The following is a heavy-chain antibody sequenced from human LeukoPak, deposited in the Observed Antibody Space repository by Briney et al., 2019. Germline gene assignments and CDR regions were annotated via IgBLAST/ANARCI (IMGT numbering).Heavy chain of an antibody. J-gene: IGHJ4*02. V-gene: IGHV4-39*01. CDR2: IYYSGTT. CDR3: ARRSTKENGFDF. D-gene: IGHD1-1*01. Sequence: SETLSLTCTVSGGSISSSSYYWGWLRQPPGEGLECIGTIYYSGTTYYNPSLGSRVTISLDTSKNQFSLKLTSVTAADTAVYYCARRSTKENGFDFWGQGTLVTVSS. CDR1: GGSISSSSYY.